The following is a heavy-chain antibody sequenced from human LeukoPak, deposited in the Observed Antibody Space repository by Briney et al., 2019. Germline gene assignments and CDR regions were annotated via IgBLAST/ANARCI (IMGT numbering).Heavy chain of an antibody. Sequence: GGSLRLSCAASGFTFSSYWMSWVRQAPGKGLEWVANIKQDGSEKYYVDSVKGRFTISRDNAKNSLYLQMNSLRAEDTAVYYCARVNTAMADPFDYWGQGTLVTVSS. V-gene: IGHV3-7*01. D-gene: IGHD5-18*01. CDR2: IKQDGSEK. CDR3: ARVNTAMADPFDY. J-gene: IGHJ4*02. CDR1: GFTFSSYW.